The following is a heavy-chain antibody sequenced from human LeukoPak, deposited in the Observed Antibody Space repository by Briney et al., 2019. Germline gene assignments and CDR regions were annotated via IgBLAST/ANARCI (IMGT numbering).Heavy chain of an antibody. V-gene: IGHV4-59*12. CDR2: IYYSGST. Sequence: SETLSLTCTVSGGSISSYYWSWIRQPPGKGLEWIGYIYYSGSTNYNPSLKSRVTISVDTSKNQFSLKLSSVTAADTAVYYCARDNDQAFDIWGQGTMVTVSS. D-gene: IGHD1-1*01. J-gene: IGHJ3*02. CDR1: GGSISSYY. CDR3: ARDNDQAFDI.